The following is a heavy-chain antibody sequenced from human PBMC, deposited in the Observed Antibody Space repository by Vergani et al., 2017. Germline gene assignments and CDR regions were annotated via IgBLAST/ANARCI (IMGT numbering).Heavy chain of an antibody. V-gene: IGHV1-69*01. J-gene: IGHJ5*02. CDR1: GYTFTSYY. Sequence: QVQLVQSGAEVKKPGASVKVSCKASGYTFTSYYMHWVRQAPGQGLEWMGGIIPIFGTANYAQKFQGRVTITADESTSTAYMELSSLRSEDTAVYYCARDRVVVVPAAPGGWFDPWGQGTLVTVSS. CDR2: IIPIFGTA. D-gene: IGHD2-2*01. CDR3: ARDRVVVVPAAPGGWFDP.